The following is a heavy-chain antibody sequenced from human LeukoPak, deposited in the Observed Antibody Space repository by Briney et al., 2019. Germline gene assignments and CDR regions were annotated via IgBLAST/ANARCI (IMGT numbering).Heavy chain of an antibody. CDR1: GYTFTGYY. J-gene: IGHJ6*03. CDR2: INPNIGGK. V-gene: IGHV1-2*06. Sequence: ASVKVSCKASGYTFTGYYMHWVRQAPGQGLEWMGRINPNIGGKNYAQKCQGRVTMTRDTSISTAYMELRRLRSDDTAVYYCARGAIAAAGTSGYYSYMDVWGKGTTVTVSS. D-gene: IGHD6-13*01. CDR3: ARGAIAAAGTSGYYSYMDV.